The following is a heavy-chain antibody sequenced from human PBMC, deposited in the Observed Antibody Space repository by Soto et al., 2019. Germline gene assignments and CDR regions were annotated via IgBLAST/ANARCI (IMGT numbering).Heavy chain of an antibody. J-gene: IGHJ4*02. D-gene: IGHD2-21*02. Sequence: SETLTLTCAVSGDSINSSHWWNWVRQPPGKGLEWIGQISHSGNANYNPSLTSRVTISVDKSKNHFSPKLTSVTAADTAVYYCAPRNLRSPPRTARTLEYWGQGTLVTVSA. CDR3: APRNLRSPPRTARTLEY. CDR2: ISHSGNA. CDR1: GDSINSSHW. V-gene: IGHV4-4*02.